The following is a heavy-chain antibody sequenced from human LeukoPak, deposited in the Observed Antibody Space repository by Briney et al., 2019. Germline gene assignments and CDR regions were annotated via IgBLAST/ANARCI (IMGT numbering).Heavy chain of an antibody. CDR3: ARGRRVPADHFDY. CDR1: GGSISSGGYS. D-gene: IGHD2-2*01. V-gene: IGHV4-30-2*01. CDR2: IYHSGST. Sequence: SQTLSLTCAVSGGSISSGGYSWSWIRQPPGKGLEWIGYIYHSGSTYYNPSLKSRVTISVDRSKNQFSLKLSSVTAADTAVYYCARGRRVPADHFDYWGQGTLVTVSS. J-gene: IGHJ4*02.